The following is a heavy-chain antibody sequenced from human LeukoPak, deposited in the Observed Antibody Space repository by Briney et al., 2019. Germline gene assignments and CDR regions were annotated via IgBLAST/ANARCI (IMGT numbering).Heavy chain of an antibody. CDR3: ARQRYSSGWYGGSDFDY. CDR2: INHSGST. CDR1: GGSFSGYY. Sequence: PSETLSLTCAVYGGSFSGYYWSWIRQPPGKGLEWIGEINHSGSTNYNPSLKSRVTISVDTSKNQFSLKLSSVTAADTAVYYCARQRYSSGWYGGSDFDYWGQGTLVTVSS. V-gene: IGHV4-34*01. J-gene: IGHJ4*02. D-gene: IGHD6-19*01.